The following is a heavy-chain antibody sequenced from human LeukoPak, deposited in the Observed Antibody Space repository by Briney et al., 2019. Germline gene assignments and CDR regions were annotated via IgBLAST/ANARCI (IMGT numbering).Heavy chain of an antibody. V-gene: IGHV3-11*01. CDR1: GFTVSDYY. J-gene: IGHJ4*02. CDR3: AREEMTIVDRDYFDY. D-gene: IGHD3-22*01. Sequence: AGESLRLSCAASGFTVSDYYMSWIRQAPGKGLEWVSYISSSGSAIYYGDSVKGRFTISRDNAKNSLYLQMNSLRAEDTAVYYCAREEMTIVDRDYFDYWGQGTLVTVSS. CDR2: ISSSGSAI.